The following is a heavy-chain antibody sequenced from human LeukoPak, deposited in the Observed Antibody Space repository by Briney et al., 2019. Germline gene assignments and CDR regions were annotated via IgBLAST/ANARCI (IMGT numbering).Heavy chain of an antibody. V-gene: IGHV6-1*01. CDR2: TYYRSKWYN. Sequence: SQTLSLTCAISGDSVSSNSAAWNWIRQSPSRGLEWLGRTYYRSKWYNDYAVSVKSRITINPDTSKNQFSLQLNSVTPEDTAVYYCARGTLLWFGELLTPDFDYWGQGTLVTVSS. D-gene: IGHD3-10*01. CDR3: ARGTLLWFGELLTPDFDY. J-gene: IGHJ4*02. CDR1: GDSVSSNSAA.